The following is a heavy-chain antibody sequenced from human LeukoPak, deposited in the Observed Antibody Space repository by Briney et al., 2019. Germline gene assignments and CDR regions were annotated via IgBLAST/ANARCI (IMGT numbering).Heavy chain of an antibody. CDR1: GGSSSVSF. CDR2: INHSVST. Sequence: NPSESPSLTRAVHGGSSSVSFWSSIRQPPRKGLEWMWEINHSVSTNYNPSLKSRVTISVDTSKNQFSLKLSSVTAADTAVYYCASGEAYRYNWNRLPRYYYYYGMDVWGQGTTVTVSS. D-gene: IGHD1-20*01. J-gene: IGHJ6*02. V-gene: IGHV4-34*01. CDR3: ASGEAYRYNWNRLPRYYYYYGMDV.